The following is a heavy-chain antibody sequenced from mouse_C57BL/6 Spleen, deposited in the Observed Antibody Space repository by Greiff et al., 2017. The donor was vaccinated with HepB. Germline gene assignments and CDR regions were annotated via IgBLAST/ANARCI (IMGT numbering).Heavy chain of an antibody. J-gene: IGHJ2*01. Sequence: QVQLKQSGAELAKPGASVKLSWKASGYTFTSYWMHWVKQRPGQGLEWIGYINPSSGYTKYNQKFKDKATLTADKSASTAYMQLSSLTYEDSAVYYCARFYDSDRDYWGQGTTLTVSS. CDR1: GYTFTSYW. CDR2: INPSSGYT. V-gene: IGHV1-7*01. CDR3: ARFYDSDRDY. D-gene: IGHD2-4*01.